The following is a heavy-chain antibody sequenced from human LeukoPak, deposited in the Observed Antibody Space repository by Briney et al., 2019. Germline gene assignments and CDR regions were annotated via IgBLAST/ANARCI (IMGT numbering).Heavy chain of an antibody. J-gene: IGHJ3*02. V-gene: IGHV4-39*01. CDR1: GGSIRSPSSH. D-gene: IGHD3-10*01. Sequence: PSETLSLTCTVSGGSIRSPSSHWGWIRQPPGKGLEWIGSIYYSGSTYYTPSLKSRVTISVDTSKNQFSLKLSSVTAADTAVYYCASRVSGGAFDIWGQGTMVTVSS. CDR2: IYYSGST. CDR3: ASRVSGGAFDI.